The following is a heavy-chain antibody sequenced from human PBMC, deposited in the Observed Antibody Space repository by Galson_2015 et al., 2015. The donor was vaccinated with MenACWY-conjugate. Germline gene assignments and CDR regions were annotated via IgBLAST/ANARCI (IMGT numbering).Heavy chain of an antibody. CDR3: ARMHIVLDATDAFDI. CDR1: GFSLSTYEMC. D-gene: IGHD3-22*01. CDR2: IDWRANK. Sequence: PALVKPTQTLTLTRTFSGFSLSTYEMCIYWVRQPPGKALEWLAPIDWRANKYYTTSLKTRLTISKDTSTNQVVLTMTNVDPVDTATYYCARMHIVLDATDAFDIWGQGTMVTVSS. J-gene: IGHJ3*02. V-gene: IGHV2-70*18.